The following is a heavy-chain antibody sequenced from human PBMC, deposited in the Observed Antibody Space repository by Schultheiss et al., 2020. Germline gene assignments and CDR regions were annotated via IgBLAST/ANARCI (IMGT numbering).Heavy chain of an antibody. CDR3: ARSSESHCAGGTCYGD. V-gene: IGHV1-18*01. CDR2: ISAYNGNT. Sequence: ASVKVSCKASGGTFSSYAISWVRQAPGQGLEWMGWISAYNGNTNYAQKLQGRVTMTADTSTSTAYMELRSLRSDDTAVYYCARSSESHCAGGTCYGDWGQGHLGTVAS. CDR1: GGTFSSYA. D-gene: IGHD2-15*01. J-gene: IGHJ4*02.